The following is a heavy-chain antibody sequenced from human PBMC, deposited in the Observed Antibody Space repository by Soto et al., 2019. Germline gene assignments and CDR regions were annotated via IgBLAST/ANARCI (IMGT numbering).Heavy chain of an antibody. CDR2: ISAYNGNT. D-gene: IGHD3-3*01. J-gene: IGHJ4*02. V-gene: IGHV1-18*01. Sequence: QVQLVQSGAEVKKPGASVKVSCKASGYTFTSYGISWVRQAPGQGLEWMGWISAYNGNTNYAQKLQGRVTMTTDTSTRTAYMELRSLRSDDTAVYYCAAQAYYDFWSGYKPPFYWGQGTLVTVSS. CDR1: GYTFTSYG. CDR3: AAQAYYDFWSGYKPPFY.